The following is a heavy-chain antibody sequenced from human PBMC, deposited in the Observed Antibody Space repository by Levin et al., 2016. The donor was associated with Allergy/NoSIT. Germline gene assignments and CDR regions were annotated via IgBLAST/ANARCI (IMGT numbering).Heavy chain of an antibody. D-gene: IGHD4-17*01. V-gene: IGHV3-30*18. CDR2: ISSDGTNK. CDR3: AKGGATLTTVPLLV. Sequence: WIRQPPGKGLEWVAFISSDGTNKYYADSVKGRFTISRDISKNTLYLRMNSLRTEDTALYYCAKGGATLTTVPLLVWGQGTTVTVSS. J-gene: IGHJ6*02.